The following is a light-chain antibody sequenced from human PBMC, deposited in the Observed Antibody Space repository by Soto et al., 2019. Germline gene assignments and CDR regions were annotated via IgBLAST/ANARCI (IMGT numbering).Light chain of an antibody. V-gene: IGKV3-20*01. CDR3: QQYSSTFWT. Sequence: EIVLTQSPGTLSLSPGDRTTLSCRASQSISSSYLAWYQQKPGQAPRPLVYGASSRATGIPDRFSGSGSGTDFTLTISRLEPEDFALYYCQQYSSTFWTLGQGTKVESK. CDR2: GAS. CDR1: QSISSSY. J-gene: IGKJ1*01.